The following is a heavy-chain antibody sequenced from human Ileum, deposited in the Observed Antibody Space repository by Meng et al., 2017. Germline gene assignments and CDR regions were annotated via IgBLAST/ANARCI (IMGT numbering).Heavy chain of an antibody. D-gene: IGHD2-2*02. V-gene: IGHV3-74*01. J-gene: IGHJ3*02. CDR2: IVKDGSYT. CDR1: GFTLSSYW. CDR3: ARDPHYTTLDAFDI. Sequence: GGSLRLSCTVSGFTLSSYWMAWVRQAPGRGLAWVSRIVKDGSYTTYADSVKGRFTISRDNAKNTLYLQMNSLGAEDTAVYYCARDPHYTTLDAFDIWGQGTMVTVSS.